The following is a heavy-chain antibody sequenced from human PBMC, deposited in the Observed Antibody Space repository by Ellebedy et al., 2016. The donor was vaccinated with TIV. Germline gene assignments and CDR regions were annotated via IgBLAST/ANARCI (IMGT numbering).Heavy chain of an antibody. V-gene: IGHV3-53*01. D-gene: IGHD3/OR15-3a*01. CDR1: GLTVSSNF. Sequence: GESLKISCTASGLTVSSNFMTWVRQAPGKGPEWVSFINGVGRTDYADSVKGRFIISRDNSKNTLYLQMNSLRPEDTAVYYCASPSGRGFWTGYLDYWGQGTLVIVSS. J-gene: IGHJ4*02. CDR3: ASPSGRGFWTGYLDY. CDR2: INGVGRT.